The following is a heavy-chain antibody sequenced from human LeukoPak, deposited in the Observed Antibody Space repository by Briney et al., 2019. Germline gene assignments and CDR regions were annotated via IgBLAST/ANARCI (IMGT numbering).Heavy chain of an antibody. CDR3: ARDRDIVVVPAAIPDYYYYMDV. V-gene: IGHV1-2*02. J-gene: IGHJ6*03. CDR1: GYTFTGYY. CDR2: INPNSGGT. D-gene: IGHD2-2*02. Sequence: ASVKVSRKASGYTFTGYYMHWVRQAPGQGLEWMGWINPNSGGTNYAQKFQGRVTMTRDTSISTAYMELSRLRSDDTAVYSCARDRDIVVVPAAIPDYYYYMDVWGKGTTVTVSS.